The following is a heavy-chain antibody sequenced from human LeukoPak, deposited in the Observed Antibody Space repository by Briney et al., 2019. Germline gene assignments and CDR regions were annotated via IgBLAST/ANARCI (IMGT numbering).Heavy chain of an antibody. CDR3: ARSRSSITIFGVVPVWFDP. CDR2: INHSGST. J-gene: IGHJ5*02. Sequence: SETLSLTCAVYGGSFSGYYWSWIRQPPGKGLEWMGEINHSGSTNYNPSLKSRVTISVDTSKNQFSLKLSSVTAADTAVYYCARSRSSITIFGVVPVWFDPWGQGTLVTVSS. V-gene: IGHV4-34*01. D-gene: IGHD3-3*01. CDR1: GGSFSGYY.